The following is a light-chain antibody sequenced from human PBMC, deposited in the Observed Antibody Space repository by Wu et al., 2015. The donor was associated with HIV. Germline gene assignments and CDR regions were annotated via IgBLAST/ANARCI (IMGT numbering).Light chain of an antibody. CDR2: KAS. CDR1: QSISSW. Sequence: DIQMTQSPSTLSASVGDRVTITCRASQSISSWLAWYQQRPGKAPTLLIYKASTLESGVPSRFSGSGSGTEFTLTISSLQPDDFATYYCQQYNNNYRTFGQGTKVEI. CDR3: QQYNNNYRT. J-gene: IGKJ1*01. V-gene: IGKV1-5*03.